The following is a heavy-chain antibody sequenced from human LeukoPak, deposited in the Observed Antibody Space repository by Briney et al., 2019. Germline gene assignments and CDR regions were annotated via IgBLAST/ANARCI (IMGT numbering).Heavy chain of an antibody. CDR2: TNPNSGGT. J-gene: IGHJ4*02. CDR3: AVRYVWGSYHPYYFDY. D-gene: IGHD3-16*02. V-gene: IGHV1-2*02. CDR1: GYTFIGYY. Sequence: ASVKVSCKASGYTFIGYYMHWLRQAPGQGLEWMGWTNPNSGGTDYAQKFRGRVTMTRDTSITTVYMELSRLTSDDTAVYYWAVRYVWGSYHPYYFDYWGQGTLVTVSS.